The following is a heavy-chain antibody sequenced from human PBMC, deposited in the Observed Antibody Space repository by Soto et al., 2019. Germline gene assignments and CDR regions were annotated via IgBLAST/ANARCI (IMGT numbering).Heavy chain of an antibody. CDR2: IYYTGTT. V-gene: IGHV4-31*03. D-gene: IGHD3-10*01. Sequence: QVQLQESGPGLVRPSQALSLTCSVSGVSIDSAPFYWAWVRQRPGKGLEWIGYIYYTGTTYYNPSLKSRISMSMDTPNHQFALEVMSVTAADTAVYYCAREAFYRNYPRDWLDPWGQGTLVTVS. CDR3: AREAFYRNYPRDWLDP. J-gene: IGHJ5*02. CDR1: GVSIDSAPFY.